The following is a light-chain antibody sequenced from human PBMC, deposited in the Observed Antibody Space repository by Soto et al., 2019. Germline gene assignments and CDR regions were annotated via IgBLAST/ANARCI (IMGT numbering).Light chain of an antibody. CDR1: TNDIGSYNF. Sequence: QSVLTQPASVSGSPGQSITISCTGTTNDIGSYNFVSWYRQHPGKAPKLMIFAVNNRPSGVSNRFSGSKSGNTASLTISGLQPEDEADYYCSSYATSNTFPVIFGGGTQLTVL. CDR3: SSYATSNTFPVI. V-gene: IGLV2-14*01. CDR2: AVN. J-gene: IGLJ2*01.